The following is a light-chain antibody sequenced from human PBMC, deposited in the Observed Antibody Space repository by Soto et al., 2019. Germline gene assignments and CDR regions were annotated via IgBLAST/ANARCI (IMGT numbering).Light chain of an antibody. J-gene: IGLJ2*01. V-gene: IGLV2-23*01. Sequence: QSVLTQPASVSGSPGQSITISCTGTSSDVGSYNLVSWYQQHPGKAPKLMIYEGSKRPSGVSNRFSGSKSGNTASLTISGLQAEAEADYYCCSYAGSLHVVFGGGTKLTVL. CDR3: CSYAGSLHVV. CDR1: SSDVGSYNL. CDR2: EGS.